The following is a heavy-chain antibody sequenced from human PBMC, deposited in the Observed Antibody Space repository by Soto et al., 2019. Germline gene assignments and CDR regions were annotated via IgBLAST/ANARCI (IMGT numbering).Heavy chain of an antibody. Sequence: GGSLRLSCAASGFTFSSYAMSWVRQAPGKGLEWVSAISGSGGSTYYADSVKGRFTISRDNSKNTLYLQMNSLRAEDTAVYYCAKDRDVRFLEWLFGFDYWGQGTLVTVSS. CDR3: AKDRDVRFLEWLFGFDY. CDR1: GFTFSSYA. V-gene: IGHV3-23*01. J-gene: IGHJ4*02. CDR2: ISGSGGST. D-gene: IGHD3-3*01.